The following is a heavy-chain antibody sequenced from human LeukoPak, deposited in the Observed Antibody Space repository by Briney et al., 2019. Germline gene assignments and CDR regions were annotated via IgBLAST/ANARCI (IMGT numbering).Heavy chain of an antibody. CDR2: ISWNSGRI. CDR3: AKGLYGDYVGYFDF. Sequence: GGSLRLSCAASGFTFDVYAMRWVRQGPGKGLEWVSGISWNSGRIDYADSVKGRFTISRDNAKNSLYLQMNSLRAEDTALYYCAKGLYGDYVGYFDFWGQGTQVTVSS. D-gene: IGHD4-17*01. V-gene: IGHV3-9*01. CDR1: GFTFDVYA. J-gene: IGHJ4*02.